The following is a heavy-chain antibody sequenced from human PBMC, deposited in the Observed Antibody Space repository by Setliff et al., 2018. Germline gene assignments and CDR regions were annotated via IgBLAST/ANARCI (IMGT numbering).Heavy chain of an antibody. CDR2: INPNSGGT. CDR1: GYTFTGYY. J-gene: IGHJ3*02. D-gene: IGHD1-1*01. Sequence: ASVKVSCKASGYTFTGYYMHWVRQAPGQGLEWMGRINPNSGGTNYAQKFQGRVTMTRDTSISTAYTELSGLRPDDTAVYYCAREGQLTGQDGAFEIWGRGTMVTVSS. V-gene: IGHV1-2*06. CDR3: AREGQLTGQDGAFEI.